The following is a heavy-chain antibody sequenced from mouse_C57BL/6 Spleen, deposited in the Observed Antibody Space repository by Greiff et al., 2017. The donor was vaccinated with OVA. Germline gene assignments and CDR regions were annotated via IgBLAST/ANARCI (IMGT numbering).Heavy chain of an antibody. CDR1: GYAFTNYL. D-gene: IGHD3-3*01. V-gene: IGHV1-54*01. CDR3: ARSKGDRAWFAY. CDR2: INPGSGGT. J-gene: IGHJ3*01. Sequence: QVQLQQSGAELVRPGTSVKVSCKASGYAFTNYLIEWVKQRPGQGLEWIGVINPGSGGTNYNEKFKGKATLTADKSSSTAYMQLSSLTSEDSAVYFCARSKGDRAWFAYWGQGTLVTVSA.